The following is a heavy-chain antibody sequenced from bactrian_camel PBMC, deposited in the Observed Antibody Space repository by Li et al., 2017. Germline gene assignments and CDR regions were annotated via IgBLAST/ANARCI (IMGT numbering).Heavy chain of an antibody. CDR1: GLTFRAYD. V-gene: IGHV3S40*01. Sequence: DVQLVESGGGLVQPGGSLTLTCTVSGLTFRAYDMSWVRQAPGKEREGVAGVSTNDGRTYYADSVKGRFTISRDNAKSTVYLQMTSLKPEDTAMYYCALDPGASHCNGGAGWTAQTLGIFWGQGTQVTVS. CDR3: ALDPGASHCNGGAGWTAQTLGIF. J-gene: IGHJ4*01. D-gene: IGHD1*01. CDR2: VSTNDGRT.